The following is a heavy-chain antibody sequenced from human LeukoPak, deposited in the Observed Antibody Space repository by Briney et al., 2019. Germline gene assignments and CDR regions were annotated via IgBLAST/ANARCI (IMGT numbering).Heavy chain of an antibody. J-gene: IGHJ4*02. V-gene: IGHV3-48*03. CDR1: GFTFSNFE. D-gene: IGHD3-10*01. CDR2: IGDSGRTI. Sequence: TGGSLRLSCAASGFTFSNFEMNWVRQAPGQGLEWVAYIGDSGRTIYYADSVKGRFTISRDNAESSLYLQMNSLRAEDTAVYYCARDAMVRGVLIDYWGQGTLVTVSS. CDR3: ARDAMVRGVLIDY.